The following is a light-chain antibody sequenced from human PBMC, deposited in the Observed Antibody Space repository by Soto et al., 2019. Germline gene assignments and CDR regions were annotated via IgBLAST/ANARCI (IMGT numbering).Light chain of an antibody. J-gene: IGKJ5*01. CDR2: YAS. V-gene: IGKV3-15*01. Sequence: EIMMTQSPATLSVSPGESATLSCRASQRVRNNLAWYQHKPGQAPRLLMYYASTRATGIPARFSGSGSGTEFTLTISSLQSEDFALYYCQQYNDWPPITFGQGTRLEIK. CDR3: QQYNDWPPIT. CDR1: QRVRNN.